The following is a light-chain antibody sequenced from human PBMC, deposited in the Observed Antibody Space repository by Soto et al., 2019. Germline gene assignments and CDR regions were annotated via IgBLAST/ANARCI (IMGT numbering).Light chain of an antibody. CDR1: NIGGKS. CDR2: DVS. Sequence: SYELTQPPSVSVAPGQTARITCGGNNIGGKSVHWYQQKPGQAPVLVVNDVSDRPSGIPERFSGSKSGNTATLTISRVEAGDEADYYCSSFTSTSTYVFGTGTKLTVL. CDR3: SSFTSTSTYV. V-gene: IGLV3-21*02. J-gene: IGLJ1*01.